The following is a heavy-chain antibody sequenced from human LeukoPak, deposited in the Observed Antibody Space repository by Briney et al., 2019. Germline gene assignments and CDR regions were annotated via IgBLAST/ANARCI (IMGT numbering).Heavy chain of an antibody. J-gene: IGHJ5*02. Sequence: SETLSLTCAVYGGSFSGYYWSWIRQPPGKGLEWIGEINHSGSTNYNPSLKSRVTISVDTSKNQFSLKLSSVTAADTAVYYCATRPALAAAVGGVWFDPWGQGTLVTVSS. CDR2: INHSGST. CDR1: GGSFSGYY. D-gene: IGHD6-13*01. V-gene: IGHV4-34*01. CDR3: ATRPALAAAVGGVWFDP.